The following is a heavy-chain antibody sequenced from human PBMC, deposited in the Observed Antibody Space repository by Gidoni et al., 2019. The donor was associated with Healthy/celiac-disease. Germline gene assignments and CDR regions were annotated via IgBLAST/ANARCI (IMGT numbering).Heavy chain of an antibody. CDR3: AKDRDLEWLGWYFDY. V-gene: IGHV3-23*01. CDR1: GFTFSSYA. J-gene: IGHJ4*02. CDR2: ISGSGGST. D-gene: IGHD3-3*01. Sequence: ELQLLESGGGLVQPGGSLRLSCAASGFTFSSYAMSWVRQAPGKGLEWVSAISGSGGSTYYADSVKGRFTISRDNSKNTLYLQMNSLRAEDTAVYYCAKDRDLEWLGWYFDYWGQGTLVTVSS.